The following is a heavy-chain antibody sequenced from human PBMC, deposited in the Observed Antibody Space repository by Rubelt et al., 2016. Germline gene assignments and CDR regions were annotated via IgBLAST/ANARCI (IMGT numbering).Heavy chain of an antibody. V-gene: IGHV4-39*07. Sequence: SGSTYYNPSLKSRVTISVDTSKNQFSLKLSSVTAADTAVYYCARDSTVVEAEYYFDYWGQGTLVTVSS. CDR2: SGST. J-gene: IGHJ4*02. CDR3: ARDSTVVEAEYYFDY. D-gene: IGHD4-23*01.